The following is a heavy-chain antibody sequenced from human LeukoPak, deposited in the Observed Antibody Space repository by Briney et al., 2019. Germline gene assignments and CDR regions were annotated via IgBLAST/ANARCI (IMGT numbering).Heavy chain of an antibody. CDR2: ISYDGAVQ. D-gene: IGHD4-17*01. CDR3: ARVRRFGDYGDFDY. CDR1: GFTFSSFP. V-gene: IGHV3-30-3*01. J-gene: IGHJ4*02. Sequence: GGSLRLSCGASGFTFSSFPMHWVRQAPGRGLEWVAVISYDGAVQYYADSVKGRFTISRDDSKSTLFLQMNSLRDEDTAVYFCARVRRFGDYGDFDYWGQGTLVTVSS.